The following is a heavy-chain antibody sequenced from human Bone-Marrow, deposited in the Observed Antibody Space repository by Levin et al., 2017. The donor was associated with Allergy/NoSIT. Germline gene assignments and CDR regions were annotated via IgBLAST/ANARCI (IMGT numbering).Heavy chain of an antibody. V-gene: IGHV4-34*01. J-gene: IGHJ6*03. D-gene: IGHD2-2*01. Sequence: ESLKISCAASGGSFSGYYWVWIRQAPGKGLEWIGEVNHGRSTNINPSFKSRVTILVDRARDQFSLKLASVTAADTAVYYCARRPLGYCSTTTCSRHMDVWGRGTTVTVSS. CDR2: VNHGRST. CDR3: ARRPLGYCSTTTCSRHMDV. CDR1: GGSFSGYY.